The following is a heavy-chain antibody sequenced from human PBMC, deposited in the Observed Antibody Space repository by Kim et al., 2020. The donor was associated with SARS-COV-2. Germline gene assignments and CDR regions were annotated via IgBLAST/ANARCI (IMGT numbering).Heavy chain of an antibody. CDR1: GFTFSSYS. CDR2: ISSTGNYK. D-gene: IGHD4-17*01. CDR3: ARDNHYGDARRYGMDV. Sequence: GGSLGLSCAASGFTFSSYSMNWVRQAPGKGLEWVASISSTGNYKYYADSVKGRLTISRDNAKSSLYLQMNSLRADDTAVYFCARDNHYGDARRYGMDVWG. V-gene: IGHV3-21*01. J-gene: IGHJ6*01.